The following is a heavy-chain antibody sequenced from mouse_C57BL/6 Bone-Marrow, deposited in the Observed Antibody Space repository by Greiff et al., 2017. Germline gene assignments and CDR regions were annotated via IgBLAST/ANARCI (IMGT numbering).Heavy chain of an antibody. D-gene: IGHD2-2*01. CDR2: INPSTGGT. CDR1: GYSFTGYY. V-gene: IGHV1-42*01. J-gene: IGHJ3*01. Sequence: EVQLQQSGPELVKPGASVKISCKASGYSFTGYYMNWVKQSPEKSLEWIGEINPSTGGTTYNQKFKAKATLTVDKSSSTAYMQLKSLTSEDSAVYCCVRRRWLRRAFAYWGQGTLVTVSA. CDR3: VRRRWLRRAFAY.